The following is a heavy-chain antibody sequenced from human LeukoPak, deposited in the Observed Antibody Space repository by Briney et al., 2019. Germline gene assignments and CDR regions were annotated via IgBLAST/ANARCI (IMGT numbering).Heavy chain of an antibody. CDR1: GFTFSNYN. CDR2: ISSSTIYI. Sequence: PGGSLRLSCAASGFTFSNYNMDWVRKAPGKGLEWVSSISSSTIYIYYADSVRGRFTISRDNAQNSLYLQMNSLTAEDTAVYYCARDIGVAADHWGQGTLVTVSS. CDR3: ARDIGVAADH. D-gene: IGHD6-19*01. J-gene: IGHJ4*02. V-gene: IGHV3-21*01.